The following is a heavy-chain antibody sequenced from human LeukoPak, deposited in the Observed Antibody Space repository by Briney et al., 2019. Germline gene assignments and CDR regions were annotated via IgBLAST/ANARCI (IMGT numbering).Heavy chain of an antibody. CDR3: ARARYTMVRGTSRPYYYYYGMDV. J-gene: IGHJ6*02. Sequence: PSETLSLTCTVSGGSISSYYWSWIRQPPGKGLEWIGYIYYSGSTNYNPSLKSRVTISVDTSKNQFSLKLSSVTAADTAVYYSARARYTMVRGTSRPYYYYYGMDVWGQGTTVTVSS. D-gene: IGHD3-10*01. V-gene: IGHV4-59*01. CDR2: IYYSGST. CDR1: GGSISSYY.